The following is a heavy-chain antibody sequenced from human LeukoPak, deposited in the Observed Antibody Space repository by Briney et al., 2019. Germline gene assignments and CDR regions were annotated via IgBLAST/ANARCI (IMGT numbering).Heavy chain of an antibody. J-gene: IGHJ6*02. CDR2: IKQDGSEK. CDR3: ARTPYYDFWSGYYLYGVDV. CDR1: GFTFSSYW. V-gene: IGHV3-7*01. Sequence: GGSLRLSCAASGFTFSSYWMSWVRQAPGKGLEWVANIKQDGSEKYYVDSVKGRFTISRDNAKNSLYLQMNSLRAEDTAVYYCARTPYYDFWSGYYLYGVDVWGQGTTVTVSS. D-gene: IGHD3-3*01.